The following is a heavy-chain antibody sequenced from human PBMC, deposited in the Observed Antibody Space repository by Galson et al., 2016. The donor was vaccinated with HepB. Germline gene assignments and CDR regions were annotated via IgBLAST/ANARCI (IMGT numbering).Heavy chain of an antibody. CDR2: IYSSGKT. D-gene: IGHD3-16*01. Sequence: SLRLSCAASGFLFSTYGMHWVRQAPGKGLEWVSSIYSSGKTEYADSVRGRFTISRDHSKNTLFLQMNSLSAEDTALYYCARGNDVTYYVEYWGQGTLVSVSS. J-gene: IGHJ4*02. CDR1: GFLFSTYG. V-gene: IGHV3-53*01. CDR3: ARGNDVTYYVEY.